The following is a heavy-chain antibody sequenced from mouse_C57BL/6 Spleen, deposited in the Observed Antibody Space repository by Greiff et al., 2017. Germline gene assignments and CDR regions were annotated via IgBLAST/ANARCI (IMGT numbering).Heavy chain of an antibody. J-gene: IGHJ1*03. Sequence: EVKLVESGGGLVQPGGSLSLSCAASGFTFTDYYMSWVRQPPGKALEWLGFIRNKANGYTTEYSASVKGRFTISRDNSQSILYLLMNALRAEDSATYYCARSYETRWYFDVWGTGTTVTVSS. D-gene: IGHD2-3*01. V-gene: IGHV7-3*01. CDR2: IRNKANGYTT. CDR3: ARSYETRWYFDV. CDR1: GFTFTDYY.